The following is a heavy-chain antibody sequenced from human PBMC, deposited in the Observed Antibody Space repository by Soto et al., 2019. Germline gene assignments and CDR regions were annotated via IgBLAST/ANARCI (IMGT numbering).Heavy chain of an antibody. CDR3: ARAYDYGSDAFDI. J-gene: IGHJ3*02. CDR2: ITPSGRTI. Sequence: GGSLRLSCAASGFTFSNYYMSWIRQAPGKGLEWVSYITPSGRTIYYADSVKGRFTISRDNAKNSLYLQMNSLRAEDTAVFYCARAYDYGSDAFDIWGQGTMVTVSS. CDR1: GFTFSNYY. D-gene: IGHD4-17*01. V-gene: IGHV3-11*01.